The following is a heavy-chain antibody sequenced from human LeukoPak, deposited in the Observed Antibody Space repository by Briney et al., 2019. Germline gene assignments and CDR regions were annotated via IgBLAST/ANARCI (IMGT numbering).Heavy chain of an antibody. V-gene: IGHV4-61*02. Sequence: SQTLSLTCTVSGGSISTGTYFWIWIRQPAGKGLEWIGRIYTSGNTNYNPSLKSRVTISLDTSKNQFSLKLSSVTAADTAVYYCARDSARGGASSGDFDSWGQGTLVTVSS. CDR2: IYTSGNT. J-gene: IGHJ4*02. CDR1: GGSISTGTYF. D-gene: IGHD3-10*01. CDR3: ARDSARGGASSGDFDS.